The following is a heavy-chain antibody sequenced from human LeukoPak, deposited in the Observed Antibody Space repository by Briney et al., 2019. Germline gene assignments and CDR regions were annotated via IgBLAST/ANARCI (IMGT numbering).Heavy chain of an antibody. CDR2: INPNSGGT. CDR1: GYTFTGYY. V-gene: IGHV1-2*02. Sequence: ASVKVSCKASGYTFTGYYMHWVRQAPGQGLEWMGWINPNSGGTNYAQKFQGRVTMTRDTSISTAYMELSRLRSGDTAVYYCARQQQLVRYYFQHWGQGTLVTVSS. CDR3: ARQQQLVRYYFQH. D-gene: IGHD6-13*01. J-gene: IGHJ1*01.